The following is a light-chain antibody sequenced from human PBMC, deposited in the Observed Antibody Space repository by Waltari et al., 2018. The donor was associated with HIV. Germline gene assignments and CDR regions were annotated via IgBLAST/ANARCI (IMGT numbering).Light chain of an antibody. CDR2: EVS. Sequence: QSALTQPASVSGSPGQSITISCTGTSSDVGGYNFVSWYQQHPGKAPKLLIYEVSYRPSGVSNRFSGSKSGNTASLTISGLQAEDEADYYCSSYKSSSTVVVFGGGTRLAVL. CDR3: SSYKSSSTVVV. J-gene: IGLJ3*02. V-gene: IGLV2-14*01. CDR1: SSDVGGYNF.